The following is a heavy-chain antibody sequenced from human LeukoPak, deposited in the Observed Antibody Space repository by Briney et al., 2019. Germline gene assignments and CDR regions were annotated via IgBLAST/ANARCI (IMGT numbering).Heavy chain of an antibody. V-gene: IGHV3-23*01. Sequence: GGSLRLSCAASGFTFSSYGMSWVRQAPGKGPEWVSALSGSGGSTYYADSVKGRFTISRDNSKNTLYLQMNSLRAEDTAVYCCAKDYSGSAPYYFDYWGQGTLVTVSS. D-gene: IGHD1-26*01. J-gene: IGHJ4*02. CDR3: AKDYSGSAPYYFDY. CDR2: LSGSGGST. CDR1: GFTFSSYG.